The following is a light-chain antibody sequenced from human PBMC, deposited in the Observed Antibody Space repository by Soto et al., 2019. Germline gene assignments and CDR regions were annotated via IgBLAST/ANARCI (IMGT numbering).Light chain of an antibody. CDR3: QQYNNWPPWT. CDR1: QSVSGN. V-gene: IGKV3-15*01. J-gene: IGKJ1*01. CDR2: GAS. Sequence: EIVMTQSPATLSVSPGERATLSCRASQSVSGNLAWYQQKPGQAPRLLIYGASTRPTGIPARFIGSGSGTEFSLPISSLQSEDFAVYYCQQYNNWPPWTFGQGTKVEIK.